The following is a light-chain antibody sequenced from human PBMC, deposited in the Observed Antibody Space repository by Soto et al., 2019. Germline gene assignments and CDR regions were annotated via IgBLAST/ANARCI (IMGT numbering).Light chain of an antibody. CDR2: GAS. J-gene: IGKJ1*01. V-gene: IGKV3D-15*01. CDR3: QEYIQWPPGM. CDR1: QSVYVN. Sequence: EIVLTQSPGTLSLSPGEGATLSCRASQSVYVNLAWYQQKPGQSPRLLIYGASTRATDIPDRFSGSGSDTDFALTISRLEPEDFAVYYCQEYIQWPPGMFGQGTTVDMK.